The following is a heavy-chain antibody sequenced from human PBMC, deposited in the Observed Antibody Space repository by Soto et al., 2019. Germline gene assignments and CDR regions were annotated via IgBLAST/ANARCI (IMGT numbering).Heavy chain of an antibody. CDR3: ASLDYDFWSGYYRALYYYGMDV. J-gene: IGHJ6*02. CDR2: INHSGST. D-gene: IGHD3-3*01. Sequence: PSETLSLTCAVYGGSFSGYYWSWIRQPPGEGLEWIGEINHSGSTNYNPSLKSRVTISVDTSKNQFSLKLSSVTAADTAVYYCASLDYDFWSGYYRALYYYGMDVWGQGTTVTVSS. CDR1: GGSFSGYY. V-gene: IGHV4-34*01.